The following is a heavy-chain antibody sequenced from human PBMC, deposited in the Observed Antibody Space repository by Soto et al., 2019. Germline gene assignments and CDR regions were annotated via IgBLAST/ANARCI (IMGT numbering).Heavy chain of an antibody. CDR1: GYSFTSYW. V-gene: IGHV5-51*01. J-gene: IGHJ3*02. Sequence: GESLKISCKGSGYSFTSYWIGWVRQMPGKGLEWMGIIYPGDSDTRYSPSFQGQVTISADKSISTAYLQWSSPKASDTAMYYCARIRGQLTDAFDIWGQGTMVTVSS. CDR2: IYPGDSDT. CDR3: ARIRGQLTDAFDI. D-gene: IGHD2-2*01.